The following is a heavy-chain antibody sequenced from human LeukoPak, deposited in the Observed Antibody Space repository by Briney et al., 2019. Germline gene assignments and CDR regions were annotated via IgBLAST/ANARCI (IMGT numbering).Heavy chain of an antibody. V-gene: IGHV4-30-4*01. CDR3: ARVGAKHYYGSGSNGGTFDY. Sequence: PSETLSLTCTVSGGSISSGDYYWSWIRQPPGKGLEWIGYIYYSGSTYYNPSLKSRVTISVDTSKNQFSLKLSSVTAADTAVYYCARVGAKHYYGSGSNGGTFDYWGQGTLVTVSS. CDR1: GGSISSGDYY. CDR2: IYYSGST. J-gene: IGHJ4*02. D-gene: IGHD3-10*01.